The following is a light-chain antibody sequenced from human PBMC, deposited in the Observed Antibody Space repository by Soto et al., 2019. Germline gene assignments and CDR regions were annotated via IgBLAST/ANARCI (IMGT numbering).Light chain of an antibody. J-gene: IGKJ5*01. CDR1: QSVSSY. Sequence: EIVLTQSPATLSLSPGATAPLSCRASQSVSSYLAWYQQKPGQAPRLLIYDASNRATGIPDRFSGSGSGTDFTLTISRLEPEDFAVYYCQQYGSSLITFGQGTRLENK. CDR2: DAS. V-gene: IGKV3-20*01. CDR3: QQYGSSLIT.